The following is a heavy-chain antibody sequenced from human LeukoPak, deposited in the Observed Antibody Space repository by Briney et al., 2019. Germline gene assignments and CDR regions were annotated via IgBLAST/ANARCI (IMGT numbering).Heavy chain of an antibody. Sequence: VASVKVSCKVSGYTLTELSMHWVRQAPGKGFEWMGGFDPEDGETIYAQKFQGRVTMTEDTSTDTAYMELSSLRSEDTAVYYCATGSQKYYSVWFDPWGQGTLVTVSS. CDR2: FDPEDGET. D-gene: IGHD2/OR15-2a*01. CDR1: GYTLTELS. CDR3: ATGSQKYYSVWFDP. V-gene: IGHV1-24*01. J-gene: IGHJ5*02.